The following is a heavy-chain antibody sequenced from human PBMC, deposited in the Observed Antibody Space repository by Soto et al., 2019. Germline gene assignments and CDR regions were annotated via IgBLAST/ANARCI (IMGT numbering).Heavy chain of an antibody. D-gene: IGHD5-12*01. CDR1: GYTFTSYA. V-gene: IGHV1-3*05. J-gene: IGHJ4*02. Sequence: QVQLVQSGGEEKKPGASVKGSCKASGYTFTSYAMHWVRQAPGQGLEWMGWINAGNGNTKYSQKFQGRVTITRDTSASTAYMELSSLRSEDTAVYYCARAVAVPADFDYWGQGTLVTVSS. CDR3: ARAVAVPADFDY. CDR2: INAGNGNT.